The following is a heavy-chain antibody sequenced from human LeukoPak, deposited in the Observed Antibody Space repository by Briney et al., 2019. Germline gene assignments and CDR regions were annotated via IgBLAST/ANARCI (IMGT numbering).Heavy chain of an antibody. CDR2: IYSGGNT. CDR1: GFTVSSNY. V-gene: IGHV3-66*01. J-gene: IGHJ4*02. Sequence: PGGSLRLSCAAPGFTVSSNYMSWVRQAPGKGLEWVSVIYSGGNTYHADSVKGRFTISRDNSKNMLYLQMNSLRVEDTAVYYCVRDIYCSGGSCIHNWGQGTLVTVSS. D-gene: IGHD2-15*01. CDR3: VRDIYCSGGSCIHN.